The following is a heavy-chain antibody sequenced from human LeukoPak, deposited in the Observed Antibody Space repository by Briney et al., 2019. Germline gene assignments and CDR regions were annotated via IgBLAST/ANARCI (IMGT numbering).Heavy chain of an antibody. V-gene: IGHV3-23*01. J-gene: IGHJ4*02. D-gene: IGHD3-10*01. CDR1: GFTFSSYA. CDR3: AQLRTSGSYSGKVFDY. CDR2: ISSSSSTI. Sequence: PGGSLRLSCAASGFTFSSYAMSWVRQAPGKGLEWVSYISSSSSTIYYADSVKGRFTISRDNSKNTLYLQMNSLRAEDTAVYYCAQLRTSGSYSGKVFDYWGQGTLVTVSS.